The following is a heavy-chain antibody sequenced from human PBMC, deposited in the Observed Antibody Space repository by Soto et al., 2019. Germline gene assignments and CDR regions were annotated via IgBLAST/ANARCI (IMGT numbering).Heavy chain of an antibody. J-gene: IGHJ6*02. Sequence: SETLSLTCTVSGGSISSGGYYWSWTRQHPGKGLEWIGYIYYSGSTYYNPSLKSRVTISVDTSKNQFSLKLSSVTAADTAVYYCARSTYYYYGMDVWGQGTTVTVSS. D-gene: IGHD4-17*01. CDR3: ARSTYYYYGMDV. V-gene: IGHV4-31*03. CDR2: IYYSGST. CDR1: GGSISSGGYY.